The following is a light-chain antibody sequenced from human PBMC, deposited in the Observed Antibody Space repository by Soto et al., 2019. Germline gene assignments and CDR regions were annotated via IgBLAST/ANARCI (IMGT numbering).Light chain of an antibody. CDR1: NIGSRS. J-gene: IGLJ1*01. CDR2: DDS. V-gene: IGLV3-21*02. CDR3: GSWDSSLSAYV. Sequence: SYELTQPPSVSVAPRQTATITCGGNNIGSRSVHWYQQKSGQAPVLVVFDDSVRPSGIPDRFSGSKSGTSATLGITGFQTGDEADYYCGSWDSSLSAYVFGTGTKLTVL.